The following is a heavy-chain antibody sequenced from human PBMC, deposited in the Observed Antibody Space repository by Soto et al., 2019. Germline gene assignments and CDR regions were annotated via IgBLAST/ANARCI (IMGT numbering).Heavy chain of an antibody. CDR3: ARHTPAISISDH. J-gene: IGHJ4*02. Sequence: SVTLPLTCTVSGGSISSSSYYWGWIRQPPGKGLEWIGSIYYSGSTYYNPSLKSRVTISVDTSKNQFSLKLSSVTAADTAVYYCARHTPAISISDHWGQGTLVTVSS. D-gene: IGHD2-15*01. V-gene: IGHV4-39*01. CDR2: IYYSGST. CDR1: GGSISSSSYY.